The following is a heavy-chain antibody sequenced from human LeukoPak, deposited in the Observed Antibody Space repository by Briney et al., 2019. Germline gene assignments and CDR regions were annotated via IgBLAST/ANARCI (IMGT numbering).Heavy chain of an antibody. V-gene: IGHV3-30*18. Sequence: GGSLRLSCAASGFTVSSYGMHWVRQAPGKGLEWVAVISYDGSNKYYADSVKGRFTISRDNSKNTLYLQMNSLRAEDTAVYYCAKDTASYYDSSGYYSLDYWGQGTLVTVSS. CDR1: GFTVSSYG. D-gene: IGHD3-22*01. J-gene: IGHJ4*02. CDR2: ISYDGSNK. CDR3: AKDTASYYDSSGYYSLDY.